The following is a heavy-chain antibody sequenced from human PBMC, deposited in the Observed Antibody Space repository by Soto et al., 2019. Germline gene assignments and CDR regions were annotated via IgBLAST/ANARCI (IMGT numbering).Heavy chain of an antibody. CDR1: GGTFSSYA. Sequence: QVQLVQSGAEVKKPGSSVQVSCKASGGTFSSYAISWVRQAPGQGLEWMGGIIPIFGTADYAQKFQGRVTSNAYEATITAYMELSSLRSEDTAGYYCARARSLQWFNLDYWGQGTLVTVSS. CDR2: IIPIFGTA. V-gene: IGHV1-69*12. D-gene: IGHD3-3*01. J-gene: IGHJ4*02. CDR3: ARARSLQWFNLDY.